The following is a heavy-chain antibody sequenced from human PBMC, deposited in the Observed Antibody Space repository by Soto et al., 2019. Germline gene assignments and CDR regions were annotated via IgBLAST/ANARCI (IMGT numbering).Heavy chain of an antibody. CDR1: GFTFSSYG. CDR2: IWYDGSNK. V-gene: IGHV3-33*01. Sequence: QVQLVESGGGVVQPGRSLRLSCAASGFTFSSYGMHWVRQAPGKGLEWVAVIWYDGSNKYYADSVKGRFTISRDNSKNTLYVRMNSLRAEDTAVYYCARGYCSGGSCYPPGSTRGMDGCGQGTTVTVSS. CDR3: ARGYCSGGSCYPPGSTRGMDG. D-gene: IGHD2-15*01. J-gene: IGHJ6*02.